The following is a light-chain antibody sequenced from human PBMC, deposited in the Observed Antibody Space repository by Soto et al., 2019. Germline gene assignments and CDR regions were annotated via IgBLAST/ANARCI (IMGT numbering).Light chain of an antibody. CDR1: QSVDSTY. CDR3: QQYNNWPPIT. CDR2: GAS. Sequence: EIVLSQWPVTISVSXCGRATLTXXXXQSVDSTYLTWYQQKPGQAPRLLIYGASTRATGIPARFSGSGSGTEFTLTISSLQSEDFAVYYCQQYNNWPPITFGQGTRLEI. J-gene: IGKJ5*01. V-gene: IGKV3-15*01.